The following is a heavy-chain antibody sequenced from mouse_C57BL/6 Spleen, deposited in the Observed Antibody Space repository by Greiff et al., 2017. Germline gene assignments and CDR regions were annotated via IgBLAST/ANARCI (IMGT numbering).Heavy chain of an antibody. J-gene: IGHJ4*01. V-gene: IGHV2-2*01. CDR2: IWSGGST. CDR1: GFSLTSYG. CDR3: ARKGLLHAMDY. D-gene: IGHD2-3*01. Sequence: VQLQQSGPGLVQPSQSLSITCTVSGFSLTSYGVHWVRQSPGKGLEWLGVIWSGGSTDYNAAFISSLSISKDNSKSQVFFKMNSLQADDTAIYYCARKGLLHAMDYWGQGTSVTVSS.